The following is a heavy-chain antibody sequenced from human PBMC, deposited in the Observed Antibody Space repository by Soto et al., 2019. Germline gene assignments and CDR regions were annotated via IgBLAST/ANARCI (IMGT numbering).Heavy chain of an antibody. Sequence: EVQLVESGGGLVQPGGSLRLSCAASGFTVSSNYMSWVRQAPGKGLEWVSVIYSGGSTYYADSVKGRFTTSRHNSKNRLYLQMNSLRAEDTAVYYCARGMDTGTGWFDPWGQGTLVTGSS. CDR1: GFTVSSNY. J-gene: IGHJ5*02. CDR3: ARGMDTGTGWFDP. D-gene: IGHD5-18*01. CDR2: IYSGGST. V-gene: IGHV3-53*04.